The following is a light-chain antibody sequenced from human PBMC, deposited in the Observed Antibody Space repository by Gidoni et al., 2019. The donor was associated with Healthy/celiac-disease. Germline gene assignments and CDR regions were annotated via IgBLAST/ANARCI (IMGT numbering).Light chain of an antibody. CDR3: MQALQTTLT. J-gene: IGKJ1*01. Sequence: DMGMTQSQLSLLVTPGEQASISCRSSQSLLHSNGSNYLDWYLQQPVQAPQLLIYVGSNRASGVPDRFSGSGSGTDFTLKISRVEADDFGVYYCMQALQTTLTFGQGTQVEIK. CDR2: VGS. V-gene: IGKV2-28*01. CDR1: QSLLHSNGSNY.